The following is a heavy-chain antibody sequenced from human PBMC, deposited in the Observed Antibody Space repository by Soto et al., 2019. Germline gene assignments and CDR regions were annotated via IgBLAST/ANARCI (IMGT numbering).Heavy chain of an antibody. Sequence: QVQLVQSGAEVRKPGSSVKVSCKVSGDSFISYAISWVRQAPGQGLEWMGGIIPIFGRGNYAQRFQGRVAITADESTSTVHMGLSGLRSEDTAVYYCARAGSTVETAMVSQYYYGMDVWGQGATVTVSS. D-gene: IGHD5-18*01. CDR3: ARAGSTVETAMVSQYYYGMDV. V-gene: IGHV1-69*12. J-gene: IGHJ6*02. CDR2: IIPIFGRG. CDR1: GDSFISYA.